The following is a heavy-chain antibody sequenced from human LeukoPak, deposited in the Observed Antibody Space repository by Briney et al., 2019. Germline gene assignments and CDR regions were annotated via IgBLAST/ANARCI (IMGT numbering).Heavy chain of an antibody. J-gene: IGHJ4*02. CDR3: GSEPDYVDGED. Sequence: GGSLRLSCAASGFTFSNYNMNWVRQAPGKGLEWVSYITSSSSTMYYADSVKGRFTISRDNAKNSLYLQMNSLRAEDTAVYYCGSEPDYVDGEDWGQGTLVTVSS. CDR2: ITSSSSTM. D-gene: IGHD4/OR15-4a*01. CDR1: GFTFSNYN. V-gene: IGHV3-48*04.